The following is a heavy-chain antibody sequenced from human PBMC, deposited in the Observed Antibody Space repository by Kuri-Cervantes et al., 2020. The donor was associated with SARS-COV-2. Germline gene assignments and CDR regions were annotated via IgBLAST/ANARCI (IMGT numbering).Heavy chain of an antibody. J-gene: IGHJ3*02. D-gene: IGHD2-15*01. V-gene: IGHV3-23*01. CDR3: AKRRSYCSGGSCSFGAFDI. CDR2: ISGSGGST. CDR1: GFTVSSNY. Sequence: GESLKISCAASGFTVSSNYMSWVRQAPGKGLEWVSAISGSGGSTYYADSVKGRFTISRDNSKNTLYLQMNSLRAEDTAVYYCAKRRSYCSGGSCSFGAFDIWGQGTMVTVSS.